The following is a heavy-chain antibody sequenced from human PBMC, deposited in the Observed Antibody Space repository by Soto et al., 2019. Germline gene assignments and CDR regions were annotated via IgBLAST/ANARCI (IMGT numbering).Heavy chain of an antibody. V-gene: IGHV1-46*03. CDR2: INPSGGST. Sequence: ASVKVSCKASGYTFTSYYMHWVRQAPGQGLEWMGIINPSGGSTSYAQKFQGRVTMTRDTSTSTVYMELSSLRSEDTAVYYCARDPPPYDILTGPFDYWRHGTLVTVSS. CDR3: ARDPPPYDILTGPFDY. D-gene: IGHD3-9*01. J-gene: IGHJ4*01. CDR1: GYTFTSYY.